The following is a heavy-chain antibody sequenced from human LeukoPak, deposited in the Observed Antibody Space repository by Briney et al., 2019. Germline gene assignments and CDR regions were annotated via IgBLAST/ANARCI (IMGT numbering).Heavy chain of an antibody. D-gene: IGHD3-3*01. CDR3: ARSLSGGDEDAFDI. J-gene: IGHJ3*02. CDR1: GFTFSSYA. Sequence: GGSLRLSCAASGFTFSSYAMHWVRQAPGKGLEWVAVISYDGSNKYYADSAKGRFTISRDNSKNTLYLQMNSLRAEDTAVYYCARSLSGGDEDAFDIWGQGTMVTVSS. CDR2: ISYDGSNK. V-gene: IGHV3-30-3*01.